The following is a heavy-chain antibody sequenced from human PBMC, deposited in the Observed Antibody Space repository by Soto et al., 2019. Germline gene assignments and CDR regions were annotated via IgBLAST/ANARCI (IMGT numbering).Heavy chain of an antibody. Sequence: ASVRVSCKASGGTFSSYAISWVRQAPGQGLEWMGGIIPIFGTANYAQKFQGRVTITADESTSTAYMELSSLRSEDTAVYYCARIAVAGTYYFDYWGQGTLVTVSS. CDR1: GGTFSSYA. D-gene: IGHD6-19*01. CDR3: ARIAVAGTYYFDY. V-gene: IGHV1-69*13. J-gene: IGHJ4*02. CDR2: IIPIFGTA.